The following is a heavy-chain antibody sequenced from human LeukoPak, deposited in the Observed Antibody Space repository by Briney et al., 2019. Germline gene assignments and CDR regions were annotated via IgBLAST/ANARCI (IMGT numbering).Heavy chain of an antibody. J-gene: IGHJ5*02. CDR1: GGSISSYY. CDR2: IYYSGST. CDR3: AGHIPRLYRFDP. D-gene: IGHD2-8*01. V-gene: IGHV4-59*08. Sequence: PSETLSLTCTVSGGSISSYYWSWIRQPPGKGLEWIGYIYYSGSTNYNPSLKSRVTISVDTSKNQFSLKLSSVTAADTAVYYCAGHIPRLYRFDPWGQGTLVTVSS.